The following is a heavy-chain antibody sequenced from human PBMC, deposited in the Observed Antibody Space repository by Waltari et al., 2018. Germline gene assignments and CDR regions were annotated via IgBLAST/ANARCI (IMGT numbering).Heavy chain of an antibody. D-gene: IGHD1-26*01. Sequence: EVHLVESGGGLVQPGGSLRLSCVASGFTFNTYKMHWVRQAPGKGLVWGSLGNGDGRGAGYADSGEGRVTVSRDNARNRLYLQMNSMRAEDTAVYYCARETEWGPDYWGQGTLVTVSS. CDR1: GFTFNTYK. J-gene: IGHJ4*02. V-gene: IGHV3-74*01. CDR3: ARETEWGPDY. CDR2: GNGDGRGA.